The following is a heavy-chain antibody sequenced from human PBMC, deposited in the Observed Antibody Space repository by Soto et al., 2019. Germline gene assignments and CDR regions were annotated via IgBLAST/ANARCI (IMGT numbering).Heavy chain of an antibody. J-gene: IGHJ4*02. D-gene: IGHD4-17*01. CDR1: GFTFSSYW. V-gene: IGHV3-7*03. Sequence: HPGGSLRLSCAASGFTFSSYWMSWVRQPPGKGLEWVANIKQDGSEKYYVDSVKGRFTLSRDNARNSLHLQMDSLRAEDTAVYYCARVGRGATVAIDYWGQGTLVTVSS. CDR3: ARVGRGATVAIDY. CDR2: IKQDGSEK.